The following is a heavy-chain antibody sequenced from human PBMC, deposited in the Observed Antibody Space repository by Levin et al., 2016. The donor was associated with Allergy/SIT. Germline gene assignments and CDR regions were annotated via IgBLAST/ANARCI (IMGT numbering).Heavy chain of an antibody. J-gene: IGHJ6*02. V-gene: IGHV3-74*01. CDR3: ARGDFLLNYGLDV. CDR1: GFTFSNYW. Sequence: GESLKISCAASGFTFSNYWMHWVRQAPGKGLVWVSHISSDDISTSYADSVKGRFSISRDNAMNTLYLQMNSLRAEDTAVYYCARGDFLLNYGLDVWGQGTTVTVSS. D-gene: IGHD2-15*01. CDR2: ISSDDIST.